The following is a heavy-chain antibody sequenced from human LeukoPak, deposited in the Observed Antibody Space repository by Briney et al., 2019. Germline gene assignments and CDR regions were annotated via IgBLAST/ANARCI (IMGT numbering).Heavy chain of an antibody. Sequence: ASVKVSCKASGYTFTSYGISWVRQAPGQGLEWTGWISAYNGNTNYAQKLQGRVTMTTDTSTSTAYMELRSLRSDDTAVYYCARSLTVVVAAAFDYWGQGTLVTVSS. J-gene: IGHJ4*02. V-gene: IGHV1-18*01. CDR2: ISAYNGNT. CDR1: GYTFTSYG. D-gene: IGHD2-15*01. CDR3: ARSLTVVVAAAFDY.